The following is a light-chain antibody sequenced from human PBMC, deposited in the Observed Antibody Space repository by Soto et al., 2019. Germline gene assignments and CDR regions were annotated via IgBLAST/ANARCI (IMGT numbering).Light chain of an antibody. V-gene: IGLV2-14*01. J-gene: IGLJ2*01. CDR3: CSYRSSSTLV. CDR2: EVS. Sequence: LTQPASVSGSPGQSVTISCTGTSSDIGAYKYISWYQHHPGKSPRLLVYEVSNRPSGVSNRFSASKSGNTASLTISGLQAEDEADYYCCSYRSSSTLVFGGGTKVTVL. CDR1: SSDIGAYKY.